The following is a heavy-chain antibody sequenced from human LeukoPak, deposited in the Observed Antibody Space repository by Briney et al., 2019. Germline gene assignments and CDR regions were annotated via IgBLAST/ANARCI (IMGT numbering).Heavy chain of an antibody. CDR2: INPNSGGT. D-gene: IGHD6-19*01. CDR1: GYTFTGYY. V-gene: IGHV1-2*02. J-gene: IGHJ4*02. Sequence: ASVKVSCKASGYTFTGYYMHWVRQAPGQGLEWMGWINPNSGGTNYAQKFQGRVTMTRDTSISTAYMELSRLRSDDTAVYYYARSGHSSGWSQTGGDYWGQGTLVTVSS. CDR3: ARSGHSSGWSQTGGDY.